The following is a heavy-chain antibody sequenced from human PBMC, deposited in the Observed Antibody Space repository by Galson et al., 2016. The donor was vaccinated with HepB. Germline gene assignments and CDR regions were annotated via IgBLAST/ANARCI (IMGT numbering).Heavy chain of an antibody. CDR1: GFIFRHFG. D-gene: IGHD1-1*01. CDR2: ISSDGSET. Sequence: SLRLSCAGSGFIFRHFGIHWVRQAPGKGLEWVALISSDGSETYYADSVEGRFTVSRDNSKTTLYLQMNSLRAEDTAVYYCAKDTPTYNWHDEPGSYYYCGMDVWGQGTTVTVSS. J-gene: IGHJ6*02. V-gene: IGHV3-30*18. CDR3: AKDTPTYNWHDEPGSYYYCGMDV.